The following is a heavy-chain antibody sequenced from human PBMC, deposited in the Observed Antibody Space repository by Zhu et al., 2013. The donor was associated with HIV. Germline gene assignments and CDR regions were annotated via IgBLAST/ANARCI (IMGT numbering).Heavy chain of an antibody. CDR2: VDPEDGET. CDR3: AIGGFDP. V-gene: IGHV1-69-2*01. Sequence: VQSGPEVKKPGSTVRSPARFPGYTFTDYYIHWVQQAPVRGLEWVGLVDPEDGETTYAENFRDRVTIIADTSMSTVYMQLRSLRPEDTGIYYCAIGGFDPWGQGTQVTVSS. CDR1: GYTFTDYY. J-gene: IGHJ5*02.